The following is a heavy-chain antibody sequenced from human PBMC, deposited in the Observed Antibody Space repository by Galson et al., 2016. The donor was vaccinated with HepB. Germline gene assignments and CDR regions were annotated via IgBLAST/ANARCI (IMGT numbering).Heavy chain of an antibody. CDR2: IDIDGSGI. CDR3: IRDWRNGADDR. CDR1: GFIFSNFW. J-gene: IGHJ5*02. V-gene: IGHV3-74*01. D-gene: IGHD2-8*01. Sequence: SLRLSCAVSGFIFSNFWMHWVRQAPGKGLVWVARIDIDGSGIRYAESVKGRFTNSRDNAKNTLYLQMDSLRVDDTAVYYCIRDWRNGADDRWGQGTLVTVAS.